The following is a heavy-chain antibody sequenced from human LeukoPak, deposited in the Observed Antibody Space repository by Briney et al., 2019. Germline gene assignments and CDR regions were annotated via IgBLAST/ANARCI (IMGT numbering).Heavy chain of an antibody. Sequence: ASVKVSCKASGYTFTSYYMHWVRQAPGQGLEWMGIINPSGGSTSYAQKFQGRVTMTRDTSTSTVYMELSSLRSEDTAVYYCARARWDIVVVPAAISFDYWGQGTLVTVS. CDR3: ARARWDIVVVPAAISFDY. CDR2: INPSGGST. CDR1: GYTFTSYY. D-gene: IGHD2-2*02. V-gene: IGHV1-46*03. J-gene: IGHJ4*02.